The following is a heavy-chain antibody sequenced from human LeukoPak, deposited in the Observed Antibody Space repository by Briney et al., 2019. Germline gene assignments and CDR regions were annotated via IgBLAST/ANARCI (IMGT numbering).Heavy chain of an antibody. J-gene: IGHJ5*02. V-gene: IGHV3-13*01. Sequence: GGSLRLSCAASGFTSSTYDMHWVRQVTGKGLEWVSVINTAGDTYYAASVKGRFTISRENAKNSLYLQMNSLRAGDTAVYYCTRGVEGGLGPWGQGTLVTVSS. CDR1: GFTSSTYD. CDR2: INTAGDT. D-gene: IGHD3-3*01. CDR3: TRGVEGGLGP.